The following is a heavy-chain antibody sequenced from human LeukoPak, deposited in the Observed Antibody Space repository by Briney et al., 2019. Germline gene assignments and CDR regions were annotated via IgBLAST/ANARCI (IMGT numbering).Heavy chain of an antibody. CDR1: GFTFGDYL. J-gene: IGHJ4*02. CDR3: IRDFYSNYGVDFDY. CDR2: IRSTTYGGTT. Sequence: GGSLXLSCTGSGFTFGDYLVNWVRQAPGKGLEWVGFIRSTTYGGTTEYAGSVKGRFTISRDDSNSIAYLQMNSLKTEDTAVYYCIRDFYSNYGVDFDYWGQGTLVTVSS. D-gene: IGHD4-11*01. V-gene: IGHV3-49*04.